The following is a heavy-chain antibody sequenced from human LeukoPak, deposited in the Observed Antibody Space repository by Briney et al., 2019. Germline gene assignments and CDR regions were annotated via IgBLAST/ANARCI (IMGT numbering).Heavy chain of an antibody. Sequence: GGSLRLSCAASGFTFSSYSMNWVRQAPGKGLEWVSYISSGSSTIYYADSVKGRFTISRDNAKNSLYLQMNSLRAEDTAVYYCARDLEYLGWDYWGQGTLVTVSS. V-gene: IGHV3-48*01. J-gene: IGHJ4*02. D-gene: IGHD2/OR15-2a*01. CDR2: ISSGSSTI. CDR3: ARDLEYLGWDY. CDR1: GFTFSSYS.